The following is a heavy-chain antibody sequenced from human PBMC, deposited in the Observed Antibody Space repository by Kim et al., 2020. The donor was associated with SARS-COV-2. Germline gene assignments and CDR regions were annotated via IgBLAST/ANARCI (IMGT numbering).Heavy chain of an antibody. V-gene: IGHV3-33*06. CDR3: AKGDGAYYYGMDV. CDR2: IWYDGSNK. J-gene: IGHJ6*02. Sequence: GGSLRLSCAASGFTFSSYGMHWVRQAPGKGLEWVAVIWYDGSNKYYADSVKGRFTISRDNSKNTLYLQMNSLRAEDTAVYYCAKGDGAYYYGMDVWGQGTTVTVSS. D-gene: IGHD3-10*01. CDR1: GFTFSSYG.